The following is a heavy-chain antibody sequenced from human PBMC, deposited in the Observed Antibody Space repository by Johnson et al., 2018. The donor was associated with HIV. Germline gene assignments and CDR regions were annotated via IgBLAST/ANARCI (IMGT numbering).Heavy chain of an antibody. D-gene: IGHD1-26*01. J-gene: IGHJ3*02. CDR3: ACDQGLIVTDAFDI. Sequence: VQLVESGGGLVQPGGSLRLSCAASGFIFSVYWMSWVRQAPGKGLEWVANIKQDGSEKYYVDSVKGRFTISRDNAKNSQNLQMNSLRAEDTAVYCCACDQGLIVTDAFDIWGQGTMVTVSS. CDR2: IKQDGSEK. V-gene: IGHV3-7*04. CDR1: GFIFSVYW.